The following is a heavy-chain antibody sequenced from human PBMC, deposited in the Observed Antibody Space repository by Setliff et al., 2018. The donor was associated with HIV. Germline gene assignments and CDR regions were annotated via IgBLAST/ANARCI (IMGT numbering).Heavy chain of an antibody. Sequence: GGSLRLSCTASGFTFGDYAVNWVRQAPGKGLEWLGFIRSKAYGGTTEYAASVKGRFIISRDDSKKSLFLQMNSLKTEDTAVYYCARVAVFYYGLGSYSQTYYFDYWGQGTLVTVSS. V-gene: IGHV3-49*04. D-gene: IGHD3-10*01. CDR2: IRSKAYGGTT. CDR1: GFTFGDYA. CDR3: ARVAVFYYGLGSYSQTYYFDY. J-gene: IGHJ4*02.